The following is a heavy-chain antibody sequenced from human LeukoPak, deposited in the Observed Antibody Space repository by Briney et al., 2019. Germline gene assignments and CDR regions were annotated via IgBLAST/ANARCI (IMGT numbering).Heavy chain of an antibody. V-gene: IGHV1-2*02. Sequence: GASVKVSCKASGYTFSAYQIYWVRQAPGQGLEWMGWINPNSGGTNYAQKFQGRVTMTRDTSISTAYMELSRLRSDDTAVYYCARVYSSGWYGARYYFDYWGQGTLVTVSS. CDR2: INPNSGGT. CDR3: ARVYSSGWYGARYYFDY. J-gene: IGHJ4*02. D-gene: IGHD6-19*01. CDR1: GYTFSAYQ.